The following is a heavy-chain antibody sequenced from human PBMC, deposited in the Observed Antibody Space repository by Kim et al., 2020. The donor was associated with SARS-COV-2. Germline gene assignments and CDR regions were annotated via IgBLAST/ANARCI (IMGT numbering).Heavy chain of an antibody. J-gene: IGHJ4*02. Sequence: ASVKVSCKASGYTFTSYDINWVRQATGQGLEWMGWMNPNSGNTGYAQKFQGRVTMTRNTSISTAYMELSSLRSEDTAVYYCARGQTMVRGVIPYYFDYWGQGTLVTVST. CDR1: GYTFTSYD. CDR2: MNPNSGNT. V-gene: IGHV1-8*01. CDR3: ARGQTMVRGVIPYYFDY. D-gene: IGHD3-10*01.